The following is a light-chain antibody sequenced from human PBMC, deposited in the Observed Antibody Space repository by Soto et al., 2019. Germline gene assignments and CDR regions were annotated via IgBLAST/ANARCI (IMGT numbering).Light chain of an antibody. CDR3: SSFTTSSTLGGV. V-gene: IGLV2-14*01. Sequence: QSALTQPASVSGSPGQSITISCTGTSSDIGGFNYVSWYQQHPGKAPKLMIYEVSNRPSGVSNRFSGSKSGNTASLTISGLQAGDEADYYCSSFTTSSTLGGVFGTGTKVTVL. CDR2: EVS. CDR1: SSDIGGFNY. J-gene: IGLJ1*01.